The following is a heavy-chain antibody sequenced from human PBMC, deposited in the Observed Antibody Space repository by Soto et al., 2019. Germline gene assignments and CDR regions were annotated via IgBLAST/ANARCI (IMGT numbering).Heavy chain of an antibody. V-gene: IGHV4-31*03. CDR2: IYYSGST. D-gene: IGHD2-15*01. Sequence: QVQLQESGPGLVKPSQTLSLTCTVSGGSISSGGYYWSWIRQHPGKGLEWIGYIYYSGSTYYNPSIKSRVTISVDTSKTQFSLKLSSVTAADTAVYYCARGLVVAATRNWFDPWGQGTLVTVSS. CDR3: ARGLVVAATRNWFDP. CDR1: GGSISSGGYY. J-gene: IGHJ5*02.